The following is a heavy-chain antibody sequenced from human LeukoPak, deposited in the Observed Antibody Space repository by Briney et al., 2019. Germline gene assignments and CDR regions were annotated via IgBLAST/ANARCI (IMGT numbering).Heavy chain of an antibody. CDR2: INRDGSIT. J-gene: IGHJ4*02. D-gene: IGHD6-13*01. V-gene: IGHV3-74*01. CDR3: ARDSSPDY. CDR1: GFTFSSYW. Sequence: GGSLRLSCAASGFTFSSYWMHWIRQAPGKGLVWVSRINRDGSITNYADSVKGRFTISRDNAKNTLFLQINSLRAEDTAVYYCARDSSPDYWGQGTLVTVSS.